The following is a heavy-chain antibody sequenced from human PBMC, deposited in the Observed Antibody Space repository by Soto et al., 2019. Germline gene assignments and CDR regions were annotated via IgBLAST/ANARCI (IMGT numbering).Heavy chain of an antibody. J-gene: IGHJ4*02. CDR2: MPYDGRNK. CDR1: GFTFSSSG. Sequence: QVQLVESGGGVVQPGRSRRLSCVGSGFTFSSSGMHWVRQAPGKGLEWLAVMPYDGRNKKSADSVKGRFTISRDNSKNTLYLQMNSLGAEDTAVYYCAKDRYYFDSSGYLALWGQGTLVTVSS. V-gene: IGHV3-30*18. CDR3: AKDRYYFDSSGYLAL. D-gene: IGHD3-22*01.